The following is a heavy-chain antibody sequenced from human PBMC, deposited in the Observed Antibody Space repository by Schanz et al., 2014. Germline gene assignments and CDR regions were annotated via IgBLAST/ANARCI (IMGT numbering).Heavy chain of an antibody. CDR2: IWYDGNNK. CDR3: VKDPDKYNWNDVEGMDV. Sequence: QVQLVESGGGVVRPGRSLRLSCATSGFTFSRFGMHWVRQAPGKGLEWVAIIWYDGNNKKYADSVKGRFTISRDNFKNTLYLQMKSLRVEDTAVYYCVKDPDKYNWNDVEGMDVWGPGTTXTVSS. D-gene: IGHD1-1*01. J-gene: IGHJ6*01. CDR1: GFTFSRFG. V-gene: IGHV3-33*06.